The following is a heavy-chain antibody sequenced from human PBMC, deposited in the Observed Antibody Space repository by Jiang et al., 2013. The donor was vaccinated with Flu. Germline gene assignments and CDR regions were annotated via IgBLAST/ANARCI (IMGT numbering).Heavy chain of an antibody. CDR2: INARNGNT. D-gene: IGHD3-16*01. Sequence: EVKKPGASVKISCKASGYSFSAYAIQWVRQAPGQGLEWMGWINARNGNTEYSEKLQGRLTITRDTSASTAYMELSSLRPEDTAVYYCARDWALGGIILPFDHWGQGTLVSVSS. V-gene: IGHV1-3*01. CDR3: ARDWALGGIILPFDH. CDR1: GYSFSAYA. J-gene: IGHJ4*02.